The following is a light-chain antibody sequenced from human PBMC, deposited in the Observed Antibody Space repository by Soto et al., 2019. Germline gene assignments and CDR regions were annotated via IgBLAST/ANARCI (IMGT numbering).Light chain of an antibody. CDR1: QSISNW. CDR3: QQYSSYST. Sequence: DIQMTQSTSSLSASVGDRVTITCRASQSISNWLAWYQQKPGKAPKLLIYDASTLESGVPSRFSGGGFGTDFTLTISSLQPDDFATYYCQQYSSYSTFGQGTKVEMK. V-gene: IGKV1-5*01. J-gene: IGKJ1*01. CDR2: DAS.